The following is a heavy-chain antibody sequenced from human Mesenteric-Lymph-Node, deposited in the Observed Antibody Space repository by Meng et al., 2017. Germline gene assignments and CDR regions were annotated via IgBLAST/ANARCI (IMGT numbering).Heavy chain of an antibody. CDR2: INHSGST. V-gene: IGHV4-34*02. D-gene: IGHD3-22*01. CDR1: GGSFSGHY. Sequence: QVQLKQWGAGLLKPAETLSLTCAVYGGSFSGHYWSWIRQPPGKGLEWIGEINHSGSTNYNPSLKSRVTISVDTSKNQFSLKVSSVTAADTAVYYCARGSSDYYNRFDPWGQGTLVTVSS. J-gene: IGHJ5*02. CDR3: ARGSSDYYNRFDP.